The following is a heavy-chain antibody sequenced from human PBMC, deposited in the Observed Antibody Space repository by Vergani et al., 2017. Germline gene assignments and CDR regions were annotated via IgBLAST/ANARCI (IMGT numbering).Heavy chain of an antibody. CDR2: INHGGNT. V-gene: IGHV4-34*01. CDR3: ARHGYSYGS. Sequence: QVQLQQWGAGLLKPSETLSLTCGVYGGSLSGYYWTWTRQPPGKGLEWIGEINHGGNTNYNPPLKSRVTISVDTSKNQFSLKLTSVTAADTAVYYCARHGYSYGSWGQGTLVTVSS. CDR1: GGSLSGYY. D-gene: IGHD5-18*01. J-gene: IGHJ5*02.